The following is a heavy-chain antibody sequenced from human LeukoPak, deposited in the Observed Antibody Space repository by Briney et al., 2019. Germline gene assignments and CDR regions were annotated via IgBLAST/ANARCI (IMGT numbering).Heavy chain of an antibody. D-gene: IGHD3-22*01. CDR3: ARAPSDYYDSSGYGWFDP. J-gene: IGHJ5*02. CDR2: IIPILGIA. V-gene: IGHV1-69*02. CDR1: GGTFSSYT. Sequence: ASVKVSCKASGGTFSSYTISWVRQAPGQGLEWMGRIIPILGIANYAQKFRGRVTITADKSTSTAYMELSSLRSEDTAVYYCARAPSDYYDSSGYGWFDPWGQGTLVTVSS.